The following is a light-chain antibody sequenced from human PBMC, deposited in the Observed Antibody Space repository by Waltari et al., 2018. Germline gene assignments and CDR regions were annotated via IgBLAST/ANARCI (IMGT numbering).Light chain of an antibody. CDR3: QQRSNWPPIT. J-gene: IGKJ5*01. V-gene: IGKV3-11*01. Sequence: EIVLTQSPATLSLSPGERATLSCRASQSVSYYLAWNQQKPGQAPRILIYDASNRATGIPARCSGSGSGTDFTLTISTLEPEDFAVDYCQQRSNWPPITFGQGTRLEIK. CDR2: DAS. CDR1: QSVSYY.